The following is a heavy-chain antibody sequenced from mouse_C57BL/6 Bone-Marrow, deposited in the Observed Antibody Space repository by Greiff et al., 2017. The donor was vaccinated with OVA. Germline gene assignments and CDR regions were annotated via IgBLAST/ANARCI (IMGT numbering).Heavy chain of an antibody. CDR2: IWCGGST. CDR1: GFSLNSFG. J-gene: IGHJ1*03. CDR3: AKHKSNYWYFDV. Sequence: VHLVESGPGLVAPSQRLSITCTVSGFSLNSFGVDWVRQPPGKGLEWLGVIWCGGSTNYNSALMYRLSISQDNSKSQVFLKMNSLQTDDTAMYYCAKHKSNYWYFDVWGTGTTVTVSS. V-gene: IGHV2-9*01. D-gene: IGHD1-3*01.